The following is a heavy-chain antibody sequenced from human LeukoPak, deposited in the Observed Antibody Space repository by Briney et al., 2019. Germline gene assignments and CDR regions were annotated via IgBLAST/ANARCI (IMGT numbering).Heavy chain of an antibody. D-gene: IGHD1-7*01. CDR1: GGSVGSSSYY. V-gene: IGHV4-39*01. J-gene: IGHJ4*02. CDR2: IYYTGST. CDR3: ASEGNWDYVKGGFYIN. Sequence: PSETLSLTCTVSGGSVGSSSYYWHWIRQPPGKGLEWIGSIYYTGSTYYKSALKSRVTISVDTSNNQFSLKLTSVTAADTAVYYCASEGNWDYVKGGFYINWGQGTLVTVSS.